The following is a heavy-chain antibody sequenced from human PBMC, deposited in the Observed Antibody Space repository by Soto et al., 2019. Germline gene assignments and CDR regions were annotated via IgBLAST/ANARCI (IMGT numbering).Heavy chain of an antibody. CDR3: ARDPSYPTLYYYGMDV. CDR1: GYTFTSYG. Sequence: ASVKVSCKASGYTFTSYGISWVRQAPGQGLEWMGWISAYNGNTNYAQKLQGRVTMTTDTSTSTAYMELRSLRSDDTAVYYCARDPSYPTLYYYGMDVWGQGTTVTVSS. D-gene: IGHD3-16*02. CDR2: ISAYNGNT. J-gene: IGHJ6*02. V-gene: IGHV1-18*01.